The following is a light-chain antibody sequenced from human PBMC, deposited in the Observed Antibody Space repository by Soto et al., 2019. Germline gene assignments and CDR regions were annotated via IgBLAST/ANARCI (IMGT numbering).Light chain of an antibody. V-gene: IGKV3-20*01. CDR2: GAS. CDR1: QSVSSSSY. Sequence: EIVLTQSPGTLSLSPGERATLSCRASQSVSSSSYLAWYQQKPGQAPRLLIYGASSRATGIPDRFSGSGSGTEFKLTLSRLEPEDFAVYYCQHYGSPPSYTFGQVTKLQIQ. J-gene: IGKJ2*01. CDR3: QHYGSPPSYT.